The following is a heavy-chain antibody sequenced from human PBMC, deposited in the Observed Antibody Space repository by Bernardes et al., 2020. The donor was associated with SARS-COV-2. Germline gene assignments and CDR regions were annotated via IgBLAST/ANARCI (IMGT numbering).Heavy chain of an antibody. CDR2: INPSSGHA. D-gene: IGHD2-2*01. CDR3: RVVPAAMEYYYYGLGY. J-gene: IGHJ4*02. Sequence: ASVKASCKASGYTFTSDYLHWVRQAPGQGLEWMGIINPSSGHATSAQRFRGRLTMTRDTSTDTAYMELSSLRSEDTAVYYCRVVPAAMEYYYYGLGYWSQGTLVTVSS. V-gene: IGHV1-46*01. CDR1: GYTFTSDY.